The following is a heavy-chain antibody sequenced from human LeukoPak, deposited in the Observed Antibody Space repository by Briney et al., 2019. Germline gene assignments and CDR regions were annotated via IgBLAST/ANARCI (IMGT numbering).Heavy chain of an antibody. CDR1: GFTFSSYS. V-gene: IGHV3-21*01. CDR3: AKDPQGGGSYIRWFDP. Sequence: PGGSLRLSCAASGFTFSSYSMNWVRQAPGKGLEWVSSISSSSSYIYYADSVKGRFTISRDNAKNSLYLQMNSLRAEDTAVYYCAKDPQGGGSYIRWFDPWGQGTLVTVSS. J-gene: IGHJ5*02. CDR2: ISSSSSYI. D-gene: IGHD1-26*01.